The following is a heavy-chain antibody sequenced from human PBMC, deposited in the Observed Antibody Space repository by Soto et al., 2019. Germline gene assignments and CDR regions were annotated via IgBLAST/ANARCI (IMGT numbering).Heavy chain of an antibody. Sequence: QVQLVESGGGVVQPGRSLRLSCAASGFTFSSYAMHWVRQAPGKGLEWVAVISYDGSNKHYADSVKGRFTIFRDNSKNTLYLQTNSLRAEDTAVYYWARDWGSGWTAPSGYWGQGTLVTVSS. J-gene: IGHJ4*02. CDR1: GFTFSSYA. V-gene: IGHV3-30-3*01. D-gene: IGHD6-19*01. CDR3: ARDWGSGWTAPSGY. CDR2: ISYDGSNK.